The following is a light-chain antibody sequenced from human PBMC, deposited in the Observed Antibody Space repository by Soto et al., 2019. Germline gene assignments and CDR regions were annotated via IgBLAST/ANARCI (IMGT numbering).Light chain of an antibody. CDR3: CSFAGATWV. CDR2: EVF. V-gene: IGLV2-23*02. Sequence: ALTQPASVSGSPGQSITISCTGTSSDVGGYNYVSWYQQHPGKAPKLMIYEVFKWPSGVSARFSGSKSGNTASLTISGLQAEDEADYYCCSFAGATWVFGGGTKVTVL. J-gene: IGLJ3*02. CDR1: SSDVGGYNY.